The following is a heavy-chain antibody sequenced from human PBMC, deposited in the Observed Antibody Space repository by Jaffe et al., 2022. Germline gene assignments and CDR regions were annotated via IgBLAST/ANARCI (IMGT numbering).Heavy chain of an antibody. CDR1: GFTFTSYG. V-gene: IGHV3-30*03. CDR2: ISNDESNK. D-gene: IGHD4-17*01. Sequence: QVQLVESGGGVVQPGRSLRLSCAASGFTFTSYGMHWVRQAPGKGLEWVAVISNDESNKYYADSVKGLFTISRDNSKNTVYLQMNSLRAEDTAVYYCATPVTGSTHYWGQGTLVTVSS. J-gene: IGHJ4*02. CDR3: ATPVTGSTHY.